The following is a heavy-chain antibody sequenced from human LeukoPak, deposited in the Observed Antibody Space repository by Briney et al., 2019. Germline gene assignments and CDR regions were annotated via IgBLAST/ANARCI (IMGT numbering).Heavy chain of an antibody. CDR1: GFTFRDAW. J-gene: IGHJ4*02. Sequence: PGGSLRLSCAASGFTFRDAWMTWVRQAPGKGLEWVSVIYSGGSTYYADSVKGRFTISRDNSKNTLYLQMNSLRAEDTAVYYCARDSGRGNYWGQGTLVTVSS. V-gene: IGHV3-53*01. CDR3: ARDSGRGNY. CDR2: IYSGGST.